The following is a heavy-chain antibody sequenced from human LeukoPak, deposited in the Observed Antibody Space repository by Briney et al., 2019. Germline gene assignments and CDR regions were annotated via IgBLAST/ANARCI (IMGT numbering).Heavy chain of an antibody. Sequence: GGSLRLSCAASGFTFSTYGMHWVRQAPGKGLEWVAFIRYDGSNKYYADSVKGRFTISRDNSKNTLYLQMNSLRVEDTAVYYCAKDTPTTGYHLDSWGQGTLVTVSS. J-gene: IGHJ4*02. CDR1: GFTFSTYG. V-gene: IGHV3-30*02. CDR2: IRYDGSNK. CDR3: AKDTPTTGYHLDS. D-gene: IGHD1-1*01.